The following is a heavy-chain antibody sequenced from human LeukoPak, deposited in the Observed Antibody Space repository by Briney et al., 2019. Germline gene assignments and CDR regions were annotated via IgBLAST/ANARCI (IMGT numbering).Heavy chain of an antibody. Sequence: PGGSLRLSCAASGFTFRSYSMNWVRQARGKGVEWVSYITSSSSTIYYADSVEGRFTISRDNAKNSLYLQMNSLRAEDTAVYYCAGPRRDLLSASEIWGQGTMVTVSS. CDR2: ITSSSSTI. D-gene: IGHD3-10*01. CDR3: AGPRRDLLSASEI. CDR1: GFTFRSYS. V-gene: IGHV3-48*01. J-gene: IGHJ3*02.